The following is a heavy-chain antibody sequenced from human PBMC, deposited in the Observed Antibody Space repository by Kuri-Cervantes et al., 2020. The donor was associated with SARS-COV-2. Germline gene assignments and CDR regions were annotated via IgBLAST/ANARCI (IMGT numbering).Heavy chain of an antibody. Sequence: ASVKDSCKASGYTFPSYYMHWVRQAPGQGLEWMGIINPSGGSTSYAQKFQGRVTMTRDTSTSTVYMELSSLRSEDTAVYYCAKECRNIDYYYGMDVWGQGTTVTVSS. J-gene: IGHJ6*02. CDR1: GYTFPSYY. CDR2: INPSGGST. D-gene: IGHD1-14*01. CDR3: AKECRNIDYYYGMDV. V-gene: IGHV1-46*01.